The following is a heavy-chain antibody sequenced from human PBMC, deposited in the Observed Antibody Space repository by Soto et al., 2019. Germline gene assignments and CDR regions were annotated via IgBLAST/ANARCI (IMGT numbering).Heavy chain of an antibody. CDR1: GGTFSSYA. CDR2: IIPIFGTA. D-gene: IGHD5-12*01. J-gene: IGHJ6*02. V-gene: IGHV1-69*13. CDR3: ARDMRWLQSGAYYYYGMDV. Sequence: ASVKVSCKASGGTFSSYAISWVRQAPGQGLEWMGGIIPIFGTANYAQKFQGRVTITADESTSTAYMELSSLRSEDTAVYYCARDMRWLQSGAYYYYGMDVWGQGTTVTVSS.